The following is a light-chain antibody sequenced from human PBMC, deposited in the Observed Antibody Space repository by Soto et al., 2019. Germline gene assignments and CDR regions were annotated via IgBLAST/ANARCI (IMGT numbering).Light chain of an antibody. CDR2: NNI. CDR1: SSKIGSKS. J-gene: IGLJ1*01. V-gene: IGLV1-44*01. Sequence: QSVLHQPPSASGTPQQRVTISCSGSSSKIGSKSATWYQQLPGTAPKLLIYNNIEQHSGVPDRCSVSTSGTSASQASSGLHSEDEADYYCGAGEGRLNAYFFGVGTKLTVL. CDR3: GAGEGRLNAYF.